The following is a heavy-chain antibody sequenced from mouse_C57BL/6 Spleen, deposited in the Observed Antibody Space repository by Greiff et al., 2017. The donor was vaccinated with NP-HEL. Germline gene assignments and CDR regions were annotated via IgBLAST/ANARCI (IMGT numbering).Heavy chain of an antibody. D-gene: IGHD2-5*01. CDR2: IRNKANGYTT. CDR3: RFTISRENSQSILYLQMNALRAEDSATYYCARRSYSNYQYYYAMDY. J-gene: IGHJ4*01. CDR1: GFTFTDYY. Sequence: EVMLVESGGGLVQPGGSLSLSCAASGFTFTDYYMSWVRQPPGKALEWLGFIRNKANGYTTEYSASVKGRFTISRDNSQSILYLQMNALRAEYSASVKGRFTISRENSQSILYLQMNALRAEDSATYYCARRSYSNYQYYYAMDYWGQGTSVTVSS. V-gene: IGHV7-3*01.